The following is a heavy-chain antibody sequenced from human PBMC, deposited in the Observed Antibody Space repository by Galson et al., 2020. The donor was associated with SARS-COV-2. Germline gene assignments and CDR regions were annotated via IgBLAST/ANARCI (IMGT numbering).Heavy chain of an antibody. CDR1: GGSISSGDYY. V-gene: IGHV4-30-4*01. CDR2: IYYSGSN. Sequence: SETLSLTCTVSGGSISSGDYYWSWIRQPPGKGLEWIGYIYYSGSNYYNPSLKSRVTISVDTSKNQFSLKLSSVTAAYTAVYYCARVPYCSGGSCYTMCGCYFDLWGRGTLVTVSS. CDR3: ARVPYCSGGSCYTMCGCYFDL. D-gene: IGHD2-15*01. J-gene: IGHJ2*01.